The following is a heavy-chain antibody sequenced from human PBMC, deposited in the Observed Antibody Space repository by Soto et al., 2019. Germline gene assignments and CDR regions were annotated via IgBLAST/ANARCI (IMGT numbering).Heavy chain of an antibody. Sequence: EEQLLESGGGLIQPGGSLRRACAASVYPFSIYAMTCVPRSPGKGREWVSCISFSDGGTYYADSVKGRLTISRDNSKNTLFLQMNSLRVEDTAVYYCVKDDRILGRRYFDLWGRGTLVTVSS. V-gene: IGHV3-23*01. CDR2: ISFSDGGT. CDR3: VKDDRILGRRYFDL. J-gene: IGHJ2*01. D-gene: IGHD2-15*01. CDR1: VYPFSIYA.